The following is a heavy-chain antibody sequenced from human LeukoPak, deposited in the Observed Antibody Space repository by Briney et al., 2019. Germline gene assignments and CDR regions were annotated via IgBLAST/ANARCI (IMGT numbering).Heavy chain of an antibody. V-gene: IGHV4-4*02. CDR1: VGSISSGNW. CDR2: VYHNGTP. Sequence: SGTLSLTCAVSVGSISSGNWWSWVRQSPGKGLEWIGEVYHNGTPNYNPSLKCRVTISADTFKNHFSLKLTSVTAADTAVYYCATAPILRGEAGEQYKYGMDVWGQGTTVIVSS. CDR3: ATAPILRGEAGEQYKYGMDV. D-gene: IGHD2-2*02. J-gene: IGHJ6*02.